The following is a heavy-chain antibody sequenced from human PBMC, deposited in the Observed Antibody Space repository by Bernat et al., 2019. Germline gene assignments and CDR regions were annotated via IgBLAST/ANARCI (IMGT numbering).Heavy chain of an antibody. CDR2: INSDGSST. CDR1: GFTFSSYW. CDR3: ARALVLGMDV. V-gene: IGHV3-74*01. Sequence: EVQLVESGGGLVQPGGSLRLSCAASGFTFSSYWMYWVRQAPGKGLGWVSRINSDGSSTSYADSVKGRFTISRDNAKNTLYLEMNSLRAEDTAVYYCARALVLGMDVWGQGTTVTVSS. D-gene: IGHD6-13*01. J-gene: IGHJ6*02.